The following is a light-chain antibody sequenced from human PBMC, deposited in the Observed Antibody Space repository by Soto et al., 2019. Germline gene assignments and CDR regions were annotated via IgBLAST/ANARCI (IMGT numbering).Light chain of an antibody. Sequence: QSVLTQPASVSGSPGQSITISCTGTSSDVGGYNSVSWYQHHPGKAPKLMIYNVYNRPSGVFHRFSGSKSGSTASLTISGLQAEDEADSYCSSYTYSSTYLFGTGTKLTVL. CDR2: NVY. V-gene: IGLV2-14*03. CDR3: SSYTYSSTYL. CDR1: SSDVGGYNS. J-gene: IGLJ1*01.